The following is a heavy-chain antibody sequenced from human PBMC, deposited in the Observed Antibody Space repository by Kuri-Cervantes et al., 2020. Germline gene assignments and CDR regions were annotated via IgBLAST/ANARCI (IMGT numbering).Heavy chain of an antibody. D-gene: IGHD6-13*01. CDR2: IYYSGTT. Sequence: GSLRLSCTVSGGSVSSSSYYWGWIRQSPGKGLEWIGSIYYSGTTYYNPSLKSRVTISVDTSKNQFSLKLSSVTAADTAVYYCARITAAGGVDYWGQGTLVTVSS. J-gene: IGHJ4*02. CDR1: GGSVSSSSYY. V-gene: IGHV4-39*01. CDR3: ARITAAGGVDY.